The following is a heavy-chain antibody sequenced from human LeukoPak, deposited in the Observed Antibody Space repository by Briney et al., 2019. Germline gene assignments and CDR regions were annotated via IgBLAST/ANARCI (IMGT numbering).Heavy chain of an antibody. CDR1: GYTFTGYY. Sequence: ASVKVSCKASGYTFTGYYMHWVRQAPGQGLEWMGWINPNSGGTNYAQKFQGRVTMTRDTSISTAYMALSRLRSHDTAVYYCARVTYSSSWSLDYWGQGTLVTVSS. CDR2: INPNSGGT. D-gene: IGHD6-13*01. CDR3: ARVTYSSSWSLDY. V-gene: IGHV1-2*02. J-gene: IGHJ4*02.